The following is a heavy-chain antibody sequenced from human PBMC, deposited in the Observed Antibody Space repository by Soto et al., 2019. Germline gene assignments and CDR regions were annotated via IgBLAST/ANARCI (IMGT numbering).Heavy chain of an antibody. D-gene: IGHD3-16*01. Sequence: QVQLVQSGAEVKKPGASVNISCNASGTTFRHFLIHWLRQAPGQALEWMGWISAGNGDTKYSEKFKGRVTITRDTLASTAYVELSSLRARDTAVYYCAGEWGENIRDPLGGLDVWGQGTTVTV. CDR1: GTTFRHFL. CDR2: ISAGNGDT. CDR3: AGEWGENIRDPLGGLDV. V-gene: IGHV1-3*01. J-gene: IGHJ6*02.